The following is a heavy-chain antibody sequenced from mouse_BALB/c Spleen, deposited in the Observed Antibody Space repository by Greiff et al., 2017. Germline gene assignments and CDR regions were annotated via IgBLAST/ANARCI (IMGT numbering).Heavy chain of an antibody. J-gene: IGHJ2*01. CDR1: GFNIKDYY. D-gene: IGHD2-14*01. CDR3: NAVRYYRYTFDY. CDR2: IDPENGDT. Sequence: EVQLQQSGAELVRSGASVKLSCTASGFNIKDYYMHWVKQRPEQGLEWIGWIDPENGDTEYAPKFQGKATMTADTSSNTAYLQLSSLTSEDTAVYYCNAVRYYRYTFDYWGQGTTLTVSS. V-gene: IGHV14-4*02.